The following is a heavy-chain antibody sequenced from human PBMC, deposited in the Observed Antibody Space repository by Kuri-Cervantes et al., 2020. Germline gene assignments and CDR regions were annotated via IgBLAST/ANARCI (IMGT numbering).Heavy chain of an antibody. V-gene: IGHV3-30*03. CDR3: ATGVGATGY. CDR2: ISYDGSNK. CDR1: GFTFSSYG. D-gene: IGHD1-26*01. Sequence: LSLTCAASGFTFSSYGMHWVRQAPGKGLEWVAVISYDGSNKYYADSVKGRFTISRGNSKNTLYLQMDSLRAEDTAVYYCATGVGATGYWGQGTLVTVSS. J-gene: IGHJ4*02.